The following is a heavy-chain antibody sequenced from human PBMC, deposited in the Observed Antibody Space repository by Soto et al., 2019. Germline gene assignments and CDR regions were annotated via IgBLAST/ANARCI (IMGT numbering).Heavy chain of an antibody. CDR3: ATGGFYGLYFQH. D-gene: IGHD3-16*01. Sequence: SVKVSCKASGGTFSSYAISWVRQAPGQGLEWMGGIIPIFGTANYAQKFQGRVTITADESTSTAYMELSSLRSEDTAVYYCATGGFYGLYFQHWGQGTLVTVSS. V-gene: IGHV1-69*13. CDR1: GGTFSSYA. J-gene: IGHJ1*01. CDR2: IIPIFGTA.